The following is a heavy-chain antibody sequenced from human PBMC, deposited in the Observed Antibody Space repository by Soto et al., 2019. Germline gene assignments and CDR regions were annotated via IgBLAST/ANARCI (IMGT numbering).Heavy chain of an antibody. CDR2: IYYSGST. Sequence: QVQLQESGPGLVKPSEPLSLNCTVSGGSISSAYWSWIRHPPGKGLEWIGYIYYSGSTNYNPSLKSLVTISVDTSKNQFSQKLSSVTAADTAVYYCARGYDYVWGSYSLPRPWFDPWGQGTLVTVSS. J-gene: IGHJ5*02. D-gene: IGHD3-16*01. V-gene: IGHV4-59*01. CDR1: GGSISSAY. CDR3: ARGYDYVWGSYSLPRPWFDP.